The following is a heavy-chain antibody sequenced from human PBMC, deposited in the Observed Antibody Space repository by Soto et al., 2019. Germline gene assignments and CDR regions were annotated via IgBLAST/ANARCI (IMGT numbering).Heavy chain of an antibody. V-gene: IGHV1-2*02. CDR1: GYTFTGYY. CDR3: ARGEYSSSSWFDP. D-gene: IGHD6-6*01. CDR2: INPNSGGT. J-gene: IGHJ5*02. Sequence: ASVKVSCKASGYTFTGYYMHWVRQAPGQGLEWMGWINPNSGGTNYAQKSQGRVTMTRDTSISTAYMELSRLRSDDTAVYYCARGEYSSSSWFDPWGQGTLVTVSS.